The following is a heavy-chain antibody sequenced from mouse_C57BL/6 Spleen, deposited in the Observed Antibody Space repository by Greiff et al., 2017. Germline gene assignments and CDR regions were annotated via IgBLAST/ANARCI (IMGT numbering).Heavy chain of an antibody. V-gene: IGHV1-81*01. CDR3: ARSGGNDYFDY. CDR2: IYPRSGNT. CDR1: GYTFTSYG. Sequence: VKLMESGAELARPGASVKLSCKASGYTFTSYGISWVKQRTGQGLEWIGEIYPRSGNTYYNEKFKGKATLTADKSSSTAYMELRSLTYEDSAVYFCARSGGNDYFDYWGQGTTLTVSS. D-gene: IGHD2-1*01. J-gene: IGHJ2*01.